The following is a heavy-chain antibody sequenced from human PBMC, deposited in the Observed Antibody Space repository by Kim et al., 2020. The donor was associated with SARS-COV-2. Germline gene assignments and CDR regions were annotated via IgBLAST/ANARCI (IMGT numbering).Heavy chain of an antibody. CDR3: ARDLGYYDPLHAFDI. D-gene: IGHD3-22*01. Sequence: ASVKGRFTITRDNAKNTLYLQMNSLSAEDTAVYYCARDLGYYDPLHAFDIWGQGTMVTVSS. J-gene: IGHJ3*02. V-gene: IGHV3-74*01.